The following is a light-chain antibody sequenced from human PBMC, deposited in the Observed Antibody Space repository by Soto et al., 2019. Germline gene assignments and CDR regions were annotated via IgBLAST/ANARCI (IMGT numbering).Light chain of an antibody. CDR1: QSVSSSY. J-gene: IGKJ1*01. CDR2: DAS. Sequence: EIVLTQSPATLSLSPGERATPSCGASQSVSSSYLAWYQQKPGLAPRLLIYDASSRATGIPDRFSGSGSGTDFTLTISRLEPEDFAVYYCQQYGSSPVAFGQGTKVAIK. CDR3: QQYGSSPVA. V-gene: IGKV3D-20*01.